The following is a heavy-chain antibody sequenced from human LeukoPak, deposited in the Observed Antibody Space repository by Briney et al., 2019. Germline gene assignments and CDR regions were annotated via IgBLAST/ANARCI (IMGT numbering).Heavy chain of an antibody. V-gene: IGHV1-58*02. CDR2: IVVGSGNT. CDR3: AASIVGATPWYYYYGMDV. D-gene: IGHD1-26*01. J-gene: IGHJ6*02. CDR1: GFTFTSSA. Sequence: TSVKVSCKASGFTFTSSAMQWVRQARGQRLEWIGWIVVGSGNTNYAQKFQEGVTITRDMSTSTAYMELSSLRSEDTAVYYCAASIVGATPWYYYYGMDVWGQGTTVTVSS.